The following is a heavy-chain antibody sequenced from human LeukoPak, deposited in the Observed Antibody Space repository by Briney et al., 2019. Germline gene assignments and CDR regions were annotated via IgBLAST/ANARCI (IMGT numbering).Heavy chain of an antibody. Sequence: ASVKVSCKASGYTFTGYYMHWVRQAPGQGLEWMGWINPNSGGTNYAQKFPGRVTMTRATSISTAYMELSRLRSDDTAVYYCANVYDILTGATDAFDIWGQGTMVTVSS. CDR2: INPNSGGT. CDR3: ANVYDILTGATDAFDI. D-gene: IGHD3-9*01. V-gene: IGHV1-2*02. CDR1: GYTFTGYY. J-gene: IGHJ3*02.